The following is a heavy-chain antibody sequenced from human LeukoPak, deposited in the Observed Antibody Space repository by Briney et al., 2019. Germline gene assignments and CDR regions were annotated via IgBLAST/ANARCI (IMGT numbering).Heavy chain of an antibody. CDR2: IYYTGST. D-gene: IGHD3-22*01. CDR3: ARLSSGSNPPFDY. CDR1: GGSINNYY. Sequence: SETLSLTCTVSGGSINNYYWSWVRQTPGKGLGCIGYIYYTGSTNYNPSLKSRITMSVDTSTNQFSLQLSSVTAADTAVYYCARLSSGSNPPFDYWGQGTLVTVSS. J-gene: IGHJ4*02. V-gene: IGHV4-59*08.